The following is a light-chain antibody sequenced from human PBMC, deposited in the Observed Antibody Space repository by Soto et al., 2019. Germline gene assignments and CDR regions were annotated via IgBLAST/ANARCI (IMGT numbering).Light chain of an antibody. Sequence: DIHMTQSPSSLSASRGATVTITRLASHNINNDLIWYPQKPGKAPRLLIYAASSLQSGVPSRFSGSGSGTDFTLTISSLQSEDLATYYCQQSYVTPLTFGGGTKVDI. CDR1: HNINND. J-gene: IGKJ4*01. CDR2: AAS. CDR3: QQSYVTPLT. V-gene: IGKV1-39*01.